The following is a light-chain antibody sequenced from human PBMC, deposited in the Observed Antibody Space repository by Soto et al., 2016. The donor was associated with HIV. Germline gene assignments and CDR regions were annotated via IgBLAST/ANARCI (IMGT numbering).Light chain of an antibody. CDR3: QVWDVSSDHVV. CDR1: NIGSKS. Sequence: SYELTQPPSVSVAPGKTARITCGGNNIGSKSVHWYQQKPGQAPVLVVYDDNDRPSGIPERFSGSNSGNTATLTISRVEAGDEADYYCQVWDVSSDHVVFGGGTKLTVL. CDR2: DDN. J-gene: IGLJ2*01. V-gene: IGLV3-21*03.